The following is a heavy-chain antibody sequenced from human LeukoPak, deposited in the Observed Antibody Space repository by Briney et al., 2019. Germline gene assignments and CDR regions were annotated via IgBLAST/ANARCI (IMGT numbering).Heavy chain of an antibody. CDR1: GGSISSYY. D-gene: IGHD3-10*01. CDR2: IYTSGTI. Sequence: SETLSLTCTVSGGSISSYYWSWIRQPAGTALEWIGRIYTSGTITYNPSLKSRVTMSVDTSKNQFSLKLSSVTAADTAVYYCARFYGSGSYGYNWFDPWGQGTLVTVSS. J-gene: IGHJ5*02. CDR3: ARFYGSGSYGYNWFDP. V-gene: IGHV4-4*07.